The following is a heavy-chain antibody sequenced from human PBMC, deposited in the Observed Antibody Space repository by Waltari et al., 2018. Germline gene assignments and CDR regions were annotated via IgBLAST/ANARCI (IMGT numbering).Heavy chain of an antibody. Sequence: ESLRISCKGSGYSFTSYWISWVRQMPGKGLEWMGRIDPSDSYTNYSPSFQGHVTISADKSISTAYLQWSSLKASDTAMYYCARGPQTVVPAANYYYYGMDVWGQGTTVTVSS. J-gene: IGHJ6*02. D-gene: IGHD2-2*01. CDR2: IDPSDSYT. CDR3: ARGPQTVVPAANYYYYGMDV. V-gene: IGHV5-10-1*01. CDR1: GYSFTSYW.